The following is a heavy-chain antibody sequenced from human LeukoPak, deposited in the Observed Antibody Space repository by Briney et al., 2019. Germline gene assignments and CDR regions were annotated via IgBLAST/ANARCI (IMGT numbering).Heavy chain of an antibody. CDR2: IKQDGSEK. J-gene: IGHJ5*02. CDR1: GGSISSSNW. D-gene: IGHD3-3*01. Sequence: PSGTLSLTCAVSGGSISSSNWWSWVRQPPGKGLEWVANIKQDGSEKYYVDSVKGRFTISRDNAKNSLYLQMNSLRAEDTAVYYCARVQGLFGVVTWFDPWGQGTLVTVSS. V-gene: IGHV3-7*01. CDR3: ARVQGLFGVVTWFDP.